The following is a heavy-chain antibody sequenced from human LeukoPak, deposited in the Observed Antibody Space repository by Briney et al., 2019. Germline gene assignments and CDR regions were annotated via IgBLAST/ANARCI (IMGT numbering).Heavy chain of an antibody. CDR1: GFTFSSYW. Sequence: PGGSLRLSCAASGFTFSSYWMSWVRQAPGKGLEWVANINQDGSEQYYADSVKGRFTISRDNSKNTLYLQMNSLRAEDTAVYYCAKRILSPDYDSSGYPFFIDYWGQGTLVTVSS. CDR3: AKRILSPDYDSSGYPFFIDY. CDR2: INQDGSEQ. V-gene: IGHV3-7*01. D-gene: IGHD3-22*01. J-gene: IGHJ4*02.